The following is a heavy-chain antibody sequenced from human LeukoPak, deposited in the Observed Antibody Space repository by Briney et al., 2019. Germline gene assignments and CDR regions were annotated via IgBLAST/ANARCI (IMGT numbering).Heavy chain of an antibody. CDR2: ISYSGST. D-gene: IGHD2-2*01. CDR3: ARGYQLRDDAFDI. J-gene: IGHJ3*02. CDR1: AGSISGYY. V-gene: IGHV4-59*01. Sequence: PSETLSLTCTVSAGSISGYYWSWIRQPPGKGLEWIGYISYSGSTNYNPSLKSRVTISVDTSKNQFSLKLGSVTAADTALYYCARGYQLRDDAFDIWGQGTMVTVSS.